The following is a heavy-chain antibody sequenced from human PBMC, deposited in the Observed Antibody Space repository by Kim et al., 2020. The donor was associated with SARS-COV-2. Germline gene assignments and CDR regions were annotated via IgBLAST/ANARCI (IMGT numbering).Heavy chain of an antibody. D-gene: IGHD3-22*01. CDR1: GFTFSSYG. V-gene: IGHV3-33*01. CDR3: ARSQRGYYDSSGTKMAIDI. Sequence: GGSLRLSCAASGFTFSSYGMHWVRQAPGKGLEWVAVIWYDGSNKYYADSVKGRFTISRDNSKNTLYLQMNSLRAEDTAVYYCARSQRGYYDSSGTKMAIDIWGQGTMVTVSS. CDR2: IWYDGSNK. J-gene: IGHJ3*02.